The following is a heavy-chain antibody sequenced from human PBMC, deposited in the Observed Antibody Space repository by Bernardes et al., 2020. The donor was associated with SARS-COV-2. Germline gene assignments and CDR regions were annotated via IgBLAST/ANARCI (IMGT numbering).Heavy chain of an antibody. CDR3: VTLIESTTLSGDA. D-gene: IGHD2-2*01. V-gene: IGHV1-2*02. CDR1: GYTFIGYY. Sequence: ASVKVSCKASGYTFIGYYVHWVRQARGQGLEWMGWINPNSGDTIYAQKFQGRVTVTRDTSISTAYMELTRLMFDDTAIYYCVTLIESTTLSGDAWGQGTLVTVSS. CDR2: INPNSGDT. J-gene: IGHJ5*02.